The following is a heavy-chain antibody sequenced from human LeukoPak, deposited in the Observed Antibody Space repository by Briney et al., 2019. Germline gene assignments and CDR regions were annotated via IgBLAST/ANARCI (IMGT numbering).Heavy chain of an antibody. CDR1: GFTFDDYA. CDR2: ISWNSGSI. Sequence: GGSLRLSCAASGFTFDDYAMHWVRHAPGKGLEWVSGISWNSGSIAYADSVKGRFTISRDNANNSLYLQMHSLRAEDTALYYCAKDISYDSSGYLLGGFDYWGQGTLVTVSS. D-gene: IGHD3-22*01. CDR3: AKDISYDSSGYLLGGFDY. V-gene: IGHV3-9*01. J-gene: IGHJ4*02.